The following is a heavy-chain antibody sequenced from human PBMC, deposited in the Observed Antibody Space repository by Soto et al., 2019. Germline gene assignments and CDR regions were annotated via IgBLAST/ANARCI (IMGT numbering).Heavy chain of an antibody. Sequence: EVQLLESGGGLVQPGGSLRLSCVGSEFTFSNYAMNWVRQAPGEGPEWVSLISSSGGTTYYADSEKGRFSISRDNSKNTLYLQRNSLRVEDTAIYYCAKDIQGRGATTGDDAFDIWGQGTMVTVSS. V-gene: IGHV3-23*01. J-gene: IGHJ3*02. CDR1: EFTFSNYA. CDR2: ISSSGGTT. D-gene: IGHD1-1*01. CDR3: AKDIQGRGATTGDDAFDI.